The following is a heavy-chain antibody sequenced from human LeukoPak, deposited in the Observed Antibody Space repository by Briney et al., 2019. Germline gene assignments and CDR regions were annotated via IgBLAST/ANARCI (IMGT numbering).Heavy chain of an antibody. CDR1: GYSLSSSNW. CDR2: IYYSGNI. D-gene: IGHD3-16*01. V-gene: IGHV4-28*05. Sequence: SETLSLTCAVSGYSLSSSNWRGWIRQPPGKGLEWIGYIYYSGNIYYKPSLKSRVTMSVDTSKNQFSLKLSSVTAVDTVVYYCARGWGVAGIDAFDIWGQGTMVTVSS. J-gene: IGHJ3*02. CDR3: ARGWGVAGIDAFDI.